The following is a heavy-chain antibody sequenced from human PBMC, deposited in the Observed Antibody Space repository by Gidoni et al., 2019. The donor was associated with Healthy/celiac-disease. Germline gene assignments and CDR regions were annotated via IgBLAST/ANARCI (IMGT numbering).Heavy chain of an antibody. CDR3: ARAVVPPALSSGRFDP. Sequence: QVQLVQSGAEVKKPGASVKVSCKASGYTFTSYGISWVRQAPGQGLEWMGWISAYNGNTNNAPKLQGRVTMTTDTSTSTAYMELRSLRSDDTAVYYCARAVVPPALSSGRFDPWGQGTLVTVSS. J-gene: IGHJ5*02. D-gene: IGHD2-2*01. CDR2: ISAYNGNT. CDR1: GYTFTSYG. V-gene: IGHV1-18*01.